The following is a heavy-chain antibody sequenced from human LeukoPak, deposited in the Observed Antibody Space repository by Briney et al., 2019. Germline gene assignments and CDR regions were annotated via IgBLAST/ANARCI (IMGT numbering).Heavy chain of an antibody. D-gene: IGHD6-13*01. J-gene: IGHJ4*02. Sequence: GGSLRLSCAASGFTFSSYSMNWVRQAPGKGLEWVSSISSSSSYIYYADSVKGRFTISRDNAKNSLYLQMNSLRAEDTAVYYCARDFEAAAGTEDYWGQGTLVTVSS. CDR1: GFTFSSYS. CDR2: ISSSSSYI. V-gene: IGHV3-21*01. CDR3: ARDFEAAAGTEDY.